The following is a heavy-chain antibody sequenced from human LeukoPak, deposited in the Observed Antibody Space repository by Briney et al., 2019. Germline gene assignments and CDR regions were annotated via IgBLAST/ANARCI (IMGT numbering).Heavy chain of an antibody. Sequence: GGSLRLSCAASGFTFSNYAMSWVRQAPGKGLEWVSSTSGSGDGTYYADSVKGRFTTSRDNSMNTLYLQMNSLSAEDTAVYYCAKRRFREFDFWGQGTLVTVSS. CDR3: AKRRFREFDF. J-gene: IGHJ4*02. CDR2: TSGSGDGT. V-gene: IGHV3-23*01. CDR1: GFTFSNYA. D-gene: IGHD3-10*01.